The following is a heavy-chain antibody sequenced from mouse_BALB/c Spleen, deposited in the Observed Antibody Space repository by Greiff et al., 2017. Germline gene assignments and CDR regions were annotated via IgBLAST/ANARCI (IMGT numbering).Heavy chain of an antibody. CDR2: INPSNGGT. D-gene: IGHD2-14*01. CDR3: TRRYYRYDGYYFDY. Sequence: VQLQQSGAELVKPGASVKLSCKASGYTFTSYYMYWVKQRPGQGLEWIGEINPSNGGTNFNEKFKSKATLTVDKSSSTAYMQLSSLTSEDSAVYYFTRRYYRYDGYYFDYWGQGTTLTVSS. J-gene: IGHJ2*01. V-gene: IGHV1S81*02. CDR1: GYTFTSYY.